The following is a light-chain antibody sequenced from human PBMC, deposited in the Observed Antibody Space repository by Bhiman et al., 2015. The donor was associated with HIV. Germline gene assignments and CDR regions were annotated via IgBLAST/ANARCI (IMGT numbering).Light chain of an antibody. CDR3: QSYDASLRGSV. J-gene: IGLJ2*01. CDR1: SSNIGAGYD. Sequence: QSVLTQPPSVSGAPGQRVTISCTGSSSNIGAGYDVHWYQQLPGTAPKLLIYVNINRPSGVPDRFSGSKSGTSASLAITGLQAEDEADYYCQSYDASLRGSVFGGGTKLTV. V-gene: IGLV1-40*01. CDR2: VNI.